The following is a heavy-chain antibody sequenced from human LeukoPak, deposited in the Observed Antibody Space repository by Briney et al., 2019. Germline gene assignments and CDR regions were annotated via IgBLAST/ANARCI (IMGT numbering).Heavy chain of an antibody. CDR1: GFTFSSYS. CDR2: ISSSSSYI. D-gene: IGHD3-10*01. CDR3: ARAGGWFGDYAFDI. Sequence: GGSLRLSCAASGFTFSSYSMNWVRQAPGKGLEWVSSISSSSSYIYYADSVKGRFTISRDNAKNSLHLQMNSLRAEDTAVYYCARAGGWFGDYAFDIWGQGTMVTVSS. V-gene: IGHV3-21*01. J-gene: IGHJ3*02.